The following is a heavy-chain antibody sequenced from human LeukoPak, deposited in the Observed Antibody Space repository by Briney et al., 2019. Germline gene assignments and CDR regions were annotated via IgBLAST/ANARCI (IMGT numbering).Heavy chain of an antibody. CDR2: ISSSSSYM. Sequence: GGSLRLSCAASGFTFSSYSMNWVRQAPGKGLEWVSSISSSSSYMYYADSVKGRFTISRDNAKNSLYLQMNSLRAEDTAVYYCARGLCGGDCYDYWGQGNLVTVSS. CDR1: GFTFSSYS. J-gene: IGHJ4*02. V-gene: IGHV3-21*01. CDR3: ARGLCGGDCYDY. D-gene: IGHD2-21*01.